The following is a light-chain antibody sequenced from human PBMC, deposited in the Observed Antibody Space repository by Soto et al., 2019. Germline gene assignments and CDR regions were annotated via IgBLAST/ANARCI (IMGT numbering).Light chain of an antibody. V-gene: IGLV2-14*01. J-gene: IGLJ2*01. CDR2: AVS. CDR1: SSDVGGYNY. Sequence: QSVLTQPASVSGSPGQSITISCTGTSSDVGGYNYVSWYQQHPGKAPKLMIYAVSNRPSGVSNRFSGSKSGNTASLTISGLPAEDEADYYCSSYTSSSTYVVFGGGTKLTVL. CDR3: SSYTSSSTYVV.